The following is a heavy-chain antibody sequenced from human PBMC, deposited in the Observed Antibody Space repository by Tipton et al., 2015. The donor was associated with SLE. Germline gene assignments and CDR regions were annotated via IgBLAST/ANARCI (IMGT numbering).Heavy chain of an antibody. V-gene: IGHV4-39*02. Sequence: TLSLTCTVSGVSISSSSYYWGWIRQPPGKGLEWIGSISYSGSTYYTPSLKSRVTISVDTSKNQLSLKLSSVTAADTAVYYCARVAPGGYYFDYWGQGTLVTVSS. CDR2: ISYSGST. CDR3: ARVAPGGYYFDY. CDR1: GVSISSSSYY. D-gene: IGHD5-12*01. J-gene: IGHJ4*02.